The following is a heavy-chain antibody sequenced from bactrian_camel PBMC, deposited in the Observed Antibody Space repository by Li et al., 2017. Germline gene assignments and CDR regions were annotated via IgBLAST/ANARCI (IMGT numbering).Heavy chain of an antibody. J-gene: IGHJ4*01. CDR3: AADEYNPGLARSYTY. CDR1: GHNSYY. Sequence: QLVESGGGSVQAGGSLQLSCVVSGHNSYYMAWFRQAPGKEREGVAFIDTSGGTNYAYSVAGRFTISKDNAKNTLYLQLNSLKPEDTAMYYCAADEYNPGLARSYTYWGQGTQVTVS. V-gene: IGHV3S55*01. D-gene: IGHD5*01. CDR2: IDTSGGT.